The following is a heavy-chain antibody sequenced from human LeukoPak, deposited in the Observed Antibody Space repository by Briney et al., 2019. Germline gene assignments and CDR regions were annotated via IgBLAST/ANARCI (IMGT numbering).Heavy chain of an antibody. CDR1: GFTFSSYA. CDR3: ARGDYGGDYFDY. Sequence: PGGSLRLSCAASGFTFSSYAMSWVRQAPGKGLEWVSAISGSGGSTYYADSVKGRFTISRDNSKNTLYLQMNSLRAEDTAVYYCARGDYGGDYFDYWGQGTLVTVSS. V-gene: IGHV3-23*01. CDR2: ISGSGGST. D-gene: IGHD4-23*01. J-gene: IGHJ4*02.